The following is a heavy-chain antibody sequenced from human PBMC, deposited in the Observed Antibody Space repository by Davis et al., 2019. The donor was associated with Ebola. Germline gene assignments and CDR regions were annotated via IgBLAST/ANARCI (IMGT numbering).Heavy chain of an antibody. Sequence: GGSLRLSCAASGFTFSSYSMNWVRQAPGKGLEWVSYISGSSSSIFYADSVKGRFTISRDNTKNSLYLQMNSLRAEDTAVYYCAILGYCSSTSCYGAFDIWGQGTMVTVSS. J-gene: IGHJ3*02. CDR1: GFTFSSYS. CDR2: ISGSSSSI. CDR3: AILGYCSSTSCYGAFDI. D-gene: IGHD2-2*01. V-gene: IGHV3-48*04.